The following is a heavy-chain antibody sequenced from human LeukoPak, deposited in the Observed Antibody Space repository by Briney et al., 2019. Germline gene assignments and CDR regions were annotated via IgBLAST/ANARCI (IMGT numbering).Heavy chain of an antibody. J-gene: IGHJ4*02. Sequence: SETLSLTCTVSGGSISSYHWSWIRQPPGKGLEWIGYIYYSGSTNYNPSLKSRVTISVDTSKNQFSLKLSSVTAADTAVYYCARHMGELSLVFDYWGQGTLVTVSS. CDR1: GGSISSYH. V-gene: IGHV4-59*08. D-gene: IGHD3-16*02. CDR2: IYYSGST. CDR3: ARHMGELSLVFDY.